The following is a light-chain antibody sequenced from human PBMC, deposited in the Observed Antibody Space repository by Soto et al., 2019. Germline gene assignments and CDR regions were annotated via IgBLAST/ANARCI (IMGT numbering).Light chain of an antibody. Sequence: DIQMTQSPSSLSASVGDRVTIICQALQDITNYLHWYQQKPGKAPKLLIYDASNLATGVPSRFSGSGSGTHFSFTISSLQPADIATYYCQQFDNVPFTFGQGTRLVMK. J-gene: IGKJ5*01. V-gene: IGKV1-33*01. CDR3: QQFDNVPFT. CDR1: QDITNY. CDR2: DAS.